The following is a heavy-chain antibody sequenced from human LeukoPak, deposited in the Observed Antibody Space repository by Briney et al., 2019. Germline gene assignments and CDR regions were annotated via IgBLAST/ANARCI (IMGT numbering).Heavy chain of an antibody. Sequence: PGGSLRLSCAASGFTFSTYSINWVRQAPGKGLEWVSYISSSSSTIYYADSVEGRFTISRDNAKNSLYLQMNSLRAEDTAVYYCARGSREDIYYYYYMDVWGKGTTVTVS. CDR2: ISSSSSTI. CDR3: ARGSREDIYYYYYMDV. D-gene: IGHD2-15*01. CDR1: GFTFSTYS. J-gene: IGHJ6*03. V-gene: IGHV3-48*01.